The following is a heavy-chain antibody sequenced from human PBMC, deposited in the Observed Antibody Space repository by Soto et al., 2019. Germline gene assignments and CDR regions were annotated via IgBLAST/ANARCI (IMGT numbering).Heavy chain of an antibody. D-gene: IGHD3-16*01. CDR3: ARSLYDAIDI. Sequence: PSETLSLTCTVSGGSISSYYWSWIRQPPGKGLEWIGYIYYSGSTNYNPSLKSRVTISVDTSKNQFSLKLSSVTAADTAVYYCARSLYDAIDIWGQGTMVTVSS. CDR1: GGSISSYY. V-gene: IGHV4-59*01. J-gene: IGHJ3*02. CDR2: IYYSGST.